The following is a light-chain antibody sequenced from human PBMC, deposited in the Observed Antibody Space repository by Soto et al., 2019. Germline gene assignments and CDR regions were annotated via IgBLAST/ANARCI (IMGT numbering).Light chain of an antibody. J-gene: IGKJ1*01. CDR1: QSVSSSY. V-gene: IGKV3-20*01. Sequence: DIVMTQSPAPLSVSPGERATPSCRSSQSVSSSYLAWYQQKPGQAPRLIMYGASSRATGIPDRFSGSGSGTEFILTISGLEPEDSGMYHCHQHGGSPETLGQGTKVDI. CDR2: GAS. CDR3: HQHGGSPET.